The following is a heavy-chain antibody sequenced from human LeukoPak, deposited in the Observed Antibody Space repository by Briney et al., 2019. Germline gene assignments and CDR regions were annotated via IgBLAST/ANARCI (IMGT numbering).Heavy chain of an antibody. Sequence: GALRLSCAASGFTFSSYEMNWVRQAPGKGLEWVAVISYDGSNKFYADSVRGRFTISRDNSKNTLFLQMNSLRPEDTAVYYCARGPDYDILADYFDYWGQGTLVTVSS. CDR1: GFTFSSYE. CDR3: ARGPDYDILADYFDY. V-gene: IGHV3-30*04. CDR2: ISYDGSNK. D-gene: IGHD3-9*01. J-gene: IGHJ4*02.